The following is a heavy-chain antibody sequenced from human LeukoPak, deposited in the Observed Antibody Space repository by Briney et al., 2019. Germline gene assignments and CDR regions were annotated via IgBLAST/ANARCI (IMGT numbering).Heavy chain of an antibody. D-gene: IGHD6-19*01. Sequence: SETLSLTCTVSGGSINSYYWSWIRQPPGKGLEWIGYIYYSGSTTYNPSLENRLTISVDTSKNQFSLKLSSVTAADTAVYYCARDLGYTSSFDYWGQGTLVTVSS. CDR3: ARDLGYTSSFDY. CDR1: GGSINSYY. V-gene: IGHV4-59*12. CDR2: IYYSGST. J-gene: IGHJ4*02.